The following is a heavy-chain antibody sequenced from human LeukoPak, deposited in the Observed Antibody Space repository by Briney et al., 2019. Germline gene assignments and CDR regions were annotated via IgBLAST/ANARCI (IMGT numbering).Heavy chain of an antibody. Sequence: QTGGSLRLSCAASGFTFSDYYMSWIRQAPGKGLEWVSYISSSGSTIYYADSVKGRFTISRDNAKNSLYLQMNSLRAEDTAVYYCARDIAMVRGNDYWGQGTLVTVSS. V-gene: IGHV3-11*04. D-gene: IGHD3-10*01. CDR1: GFTFSDYY. CDR3: ARDIAMVRGNDY. J-gene: IGHJ4*02. CDR2: ISSSGSTI.